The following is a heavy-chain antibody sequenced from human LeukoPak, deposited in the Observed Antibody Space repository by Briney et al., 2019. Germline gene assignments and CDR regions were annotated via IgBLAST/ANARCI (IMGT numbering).Heavy chain of an antibody. CDR3: ARDVLDIVVVPALKTAYYYYYMDV. CDR2: ISYDGSNK. D-gene: IGHD2-2*03. Sequence: GRSLRLSCAASGFTFSSYAMHWVRQAPGKGLEWVAVISYDGSNKYYADSVKGRFTISRDNSKNTLYLQMNSLRAEDTAVYYCARDVLDIVVVPALKTAYYYYYMDVWGKGTTVTVSS. CDR1: GFTFSSYA. V-gene: IGHV3-30-3*01. J-gene: IGHJ6*03.